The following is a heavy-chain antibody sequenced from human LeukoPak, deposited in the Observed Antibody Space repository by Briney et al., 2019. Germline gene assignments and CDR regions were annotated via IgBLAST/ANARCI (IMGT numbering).Heavy chain of an antibody. CDR3: AREEGSGCYDY. D-gene: IGHD6-19*01. J-gene: IGHJ4*02. V-gene: IGHV1-2*02. CDR2: INPNSGGT. CDR1: GYTFTAYY. Sequence: ASVKVSCKVSGYTFTAYYMHWVRQAPGQGLEWMGWINPNSGGTNYAQKFQGRVTMTRGTSISTAYMELSRLRSDDTAVYYCAREEGSGCYDYWGQGTMVTVSS.